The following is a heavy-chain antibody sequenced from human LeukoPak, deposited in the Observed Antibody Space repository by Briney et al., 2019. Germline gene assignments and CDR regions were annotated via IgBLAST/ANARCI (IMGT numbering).Heavy chain of an antibody. D-gene: IGHD3-10*01. Sequence: ASVKVSCKASGYTFTGYYMHWVRQAPGQGLEWMGWINPNSGNTGYAQKFQGRATITRNTSISTAYMELSSLRSEDTAVYYCFITMVRGVKDWFDPWGQGTLVTVSS. CDR1: GYTFTGYY. V-gene: IGHV1-8*03. CDR2: INPNSGNT. J-gene: IGHJ5*02. CDR3: FITMVRGVKDWFDP.